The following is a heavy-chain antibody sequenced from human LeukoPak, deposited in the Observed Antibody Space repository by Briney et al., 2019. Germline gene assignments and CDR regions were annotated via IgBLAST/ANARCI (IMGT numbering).Heavy chain of an antibody. D-gene: IGHD5-18*01. CDR2: ISGSGGST. CDR1: GFTFSSYA. V-gene: IGHV3-23*01. CDR3: AKARGYSYGYSDY. J-gene: IGHJ4*02. Sequence: PGGSLRLSCAASGFTFSSYAMSWVRQAPGKGLEWVSAISGSGGSTYYADSVKGRFTISRDNSKNTLYLQMNSLRAEDTAVYHCAKARGYSYGYSDYWGQGTLVTVSS.